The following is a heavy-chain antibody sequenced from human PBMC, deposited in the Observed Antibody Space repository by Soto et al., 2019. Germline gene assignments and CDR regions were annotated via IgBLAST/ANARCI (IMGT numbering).Heavy chain of an antibody. CDR3: ARTDSSGYPFDY. V-gene: IGHV4-31*03. CDR2: IYYSGST. J-gene: IGHJ4*02. CDR1: GGSISSGGYY. Sequence: QVQLQESGPGLVKPSQTLSLTCTVSGGSISSGGYYWSWIRQHPGKGLEWIGYIYYSGSTYYNPSLKSRVTITVDTSKNQFSLKLSSVTAADMAVYYCARTDSSGYPFDYWGQGTLVTVSS. D-gene: IGHD3-22*01.